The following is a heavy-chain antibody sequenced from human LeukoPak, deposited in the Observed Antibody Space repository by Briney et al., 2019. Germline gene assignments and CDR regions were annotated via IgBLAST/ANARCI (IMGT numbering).Heavy chain of an antibody. V-gene: IGHV3-30*02. CDR3: AKGIGLANDAFDI. D-gene: IGHD1-26*01. J-gene: IGHJ3*02. CDR2: IRYDGSNK. CDR1: GVTFNRHG. Sequence: GGSLRLSCAASGVTFNRHGMSWVRQAPGKGLEWVAFIRYDGSNKYYADSVKGRFTISRDNSKNTLYLQMISQTAEDTAVYYFAKGIGLANDAFDIWGQGTMVTGSS.